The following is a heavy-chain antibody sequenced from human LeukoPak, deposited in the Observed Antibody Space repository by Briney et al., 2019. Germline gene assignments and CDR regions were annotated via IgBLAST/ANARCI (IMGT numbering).Heavy chain of an antibody. Sequence: PSETMSLTCTVCGGSISSSSYCWGWIRQPPGKGLEWIGSFYCSGSTYYNPSLKSRVTISVDTSKNQFSLKLSSVTAADTAVYYCARLRSPVTILYYFDYWGQETLVTVSS. CDR1: GGSISSSSYC. V-gene: IGHV4-39*01. CDR3: ARLRSPVTILYYFDY. J-gene: IGHJ4*02. D-gene: IGHD4-17*01. CDR2: FYCSGST.